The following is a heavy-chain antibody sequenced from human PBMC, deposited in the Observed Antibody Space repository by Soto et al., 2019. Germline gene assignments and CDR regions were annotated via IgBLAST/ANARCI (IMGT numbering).Heavy chain of an antibody. J-gene: IGHJ3*02. CDR2: ISAFTGNT. V-gene: IGHV1-18*01. CDR3: ARVLGYSSSWWRHSAFDI. D-gene: IGHD6-13*01. CDR1: VYTFTTVG. Sequence: VRVSCKASVYTFTTVGISWVREAPGQGREWMGWISAFTGNTNDAHRRQGRVTLTPDTSTNTESIGRRGVRSDGTAVYYCARVLGYSSSWWRHSAFDIWGQGTTVTVS.